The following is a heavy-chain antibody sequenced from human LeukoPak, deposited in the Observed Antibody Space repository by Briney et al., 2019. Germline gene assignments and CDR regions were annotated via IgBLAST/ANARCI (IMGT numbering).Heavy chain of an antibody. Sequence: GGSLRLSCAASGFTFSSYGMHWVRQAPGKGLEWVAVISYDGSNKYYADSVKGRFTISRDNSKNTLYLQMNSLRAEDTALYYCARDQDAYSSGWYGVFDFWGQGSLVTVSS. J-gene: IGHJ4*02. CDR1: GFTFSSYG. CDR2: ISYDGSNK. D-gene: IGHD6-19*01. V-gene: IGHV3-30*03. CDR3: ARDQDAYSSGWYGVFDF.